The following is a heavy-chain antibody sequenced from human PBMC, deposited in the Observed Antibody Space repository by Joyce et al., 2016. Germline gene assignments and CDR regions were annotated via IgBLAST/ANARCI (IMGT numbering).Heavy chain of an antibody. J-gene: IGHJ2*01. D-gene: IGHD2-15*01. CDR2: ISSSISTI. Sequence: EVQLVESGGGLVQPGGSLRLSCAASGFTFSSYSMNWVRKAPGKGLEWVSDISSSISTIYYADAVKGRFTISRDNAKNSLYLQMNSLRAEDTAVYYCARVGCTGGSCYEYWYFDLWGRDTLVTVSS. V-gene: IGHV3-48*01. CDR1: GFTFSSYS. CDR3: ARVGCTGGSCYEYWYFDL.